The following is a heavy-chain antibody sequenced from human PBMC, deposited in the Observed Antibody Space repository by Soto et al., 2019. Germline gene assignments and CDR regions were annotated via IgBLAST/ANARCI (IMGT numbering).Heavy chain of an antibody. D-gene: IGHD4-4*01. CDR1: GGSFSGYY. V-gene: IGHV4-34*01. J-gene: IGHJ6*02. Sequence: ASETLSLTCAVYGGSFSGYYWSWIRQPPGKGLEWIGEINHSGSTNYNPSLKSRVTISVDTSKNQFSLKLSSVTAADTAVYYCASPFYDYKHYYGMDVWGQGTTVTVSS. CDR2: INHSGST. CDR3: ASPFYDYKHYYGMDV.